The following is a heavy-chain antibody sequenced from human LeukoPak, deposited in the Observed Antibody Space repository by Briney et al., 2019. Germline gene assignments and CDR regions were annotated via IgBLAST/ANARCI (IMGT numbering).Heavy chain of an antibody. J-gene: IGHJ6*03. CDR2: ISGSGGTT. V-gene: IGHV3-23*01. CDR1: GFNFSNYG. D-gene: IGHD2-15*01. Sequence: GGSLRLSRAASGFNFSNYGMSWVRQAPGKGLEWDSAISGSGGTTYYADSVKGRFTISRDNSKNTLYLQMNSLRAEDTAVYYCAKDSLYCSGGSCLYYYYYMDVWGKGTTVTISS. CDR3: AKDSLYCSGGSCLYYYYYMDV.